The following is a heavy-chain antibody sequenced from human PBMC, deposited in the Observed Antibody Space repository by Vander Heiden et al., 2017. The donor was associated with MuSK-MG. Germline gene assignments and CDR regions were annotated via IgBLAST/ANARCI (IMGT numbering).Heavy chain of an antibody. D-gene: IGHD4-17*01. CDR1: GFIFSRYS. CDR2: ISYDGDNE. J-gene: IGHJ4*02. V-gene: IGHV3-30*04. CDR3: AREDDYGDYATPSIDY. Sequence: QVPVVASGGGAVQPGRSLRPGCAASGFIFSRYSMHWHRLAPGKGLEWVVGISYDGDNEYYADYVKGRFSISRDNAKNTLYLQMNGLRAEDTALYYCAREDDYGDYATPSIDYWGQGTLVTVSS.